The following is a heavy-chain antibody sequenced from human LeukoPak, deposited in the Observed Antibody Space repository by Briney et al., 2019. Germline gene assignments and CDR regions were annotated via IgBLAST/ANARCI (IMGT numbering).Heavy chain of an antibody. J-gene: IGHJ5*02. CDR3: ARDVGWFDP. D-gene: IGHD1-26*01. CDR1: GYTFTGHY. V-gene: IGHV1-2*02. Sequence: ASVKVSCKAPGYTFTGHYMHWVRQAPGQGLEWMGWINPNSGDTNFAQKFQGRVTMTRDTSISTVYMELSRLRSDDTAVYYCARDVGWFDPWGQGTLVTVSS. CDR2: INPNSGDT.